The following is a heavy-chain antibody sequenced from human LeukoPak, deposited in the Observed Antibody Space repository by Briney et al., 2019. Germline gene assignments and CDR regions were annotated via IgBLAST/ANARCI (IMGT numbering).Heavy chain of an antibody. Sequence: KPSETLSPTXAVYGGSFSGYYWGWIRQPPGKGLEWIGEINHSGSTNYNPSLKSRVTISVDTSKNQFSLKLSSVTAADTAVYYCAIRRYCSGGSCYSLGMDYWGQGTLVTVSS. D-gene: IGHD2-15*01. J-gene: IGHJ4*02. CDR1: GGSFSGYY. V-gene: IGHV4-34*01. CDR3: AIRRYCSGGSCYSLGMDY. CDR2: INHSGST.